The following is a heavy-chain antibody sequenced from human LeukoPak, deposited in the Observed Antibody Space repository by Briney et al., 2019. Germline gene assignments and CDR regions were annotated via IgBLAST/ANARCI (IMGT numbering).Heavy chain of an antibody. CDR1: GGSINHYY. CDR2: SYYIEST. J-gene: IGHJ4*02. V-gene: IGHV4-59*12. Sequence: PSETLSLTCTVSGGSINHYYWSWIRQPPGKGLEWIGYSYYIESTNYNPSLKSRVTISVDTSKNQFSLKLSSVTAADTAVYYCARSLRQSYYYDSSGYYREWGQGTLVTVSS. D-gene: IGHD3-22*01. CDR3: ARSLRQSYYYDSSGYYRE.